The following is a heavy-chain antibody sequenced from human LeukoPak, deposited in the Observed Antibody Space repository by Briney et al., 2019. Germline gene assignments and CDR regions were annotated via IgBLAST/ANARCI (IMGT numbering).Heavy chain of an antibody. Sequence: PGGSLRFSCAASGFTFSSYSMNWVRQAPGKGLEWVSYISSSSTIYYADSVKGRSTISRDNAKNSLYLQMNSLRAEDTAVYYCARQSAYSYGTGYFDYWGQGTLVTVSS. V-gene: IGHV3-48*04. CDR3: ARQSAYSYGTGYFDY. D-gene: IGHD5-18*01. J-gene: IGHJ4*02. CDR1: GFTFSSYS. CDR2: ISSSSTI.